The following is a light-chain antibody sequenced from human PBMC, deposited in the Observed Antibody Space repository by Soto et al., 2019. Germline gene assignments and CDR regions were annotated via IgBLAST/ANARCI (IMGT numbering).Light chain of an antibody. V-gene: IGKV3-11*01. Sequence: EIVLTQSPATLSLSPGERATLSCRASQSVSSYLGWYQQKPDQGPRLLIYDASSRATGIPARFSGSGSGTDFTLTISSLEPDDFAVYYCQQRTDWPLTFGGGTKVDIK. CDR1: QSVSSY. J-gene: IGKJ4*01. CDR3: QQRTDWPLT. CDR2: DAS.